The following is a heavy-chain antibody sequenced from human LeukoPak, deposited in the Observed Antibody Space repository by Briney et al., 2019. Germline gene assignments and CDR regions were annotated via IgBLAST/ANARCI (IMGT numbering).Heavy chain of an antibody. CDR1: GFTFSSYA. Sequence: GGSLRLSCAASGFTFSSYAMSWVRQAPGKGLEWVSAISGSGGSTYYADSVKGRFTISRDNSKNTLYLQMNSLKTEDTAVYYCTTDPLYYYDLDYWGQGTLVTVSS. D-gene: IGHD3-22*01. J-gene: IGHJ4*02. CDR3: TTDPLYYYDLDY. CDR2: ISGSGGST. V-gene: IGHV3-23*01.